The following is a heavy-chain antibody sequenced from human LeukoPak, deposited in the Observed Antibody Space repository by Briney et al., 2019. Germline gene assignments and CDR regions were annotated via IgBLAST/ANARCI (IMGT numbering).Heavy chain of an antibody. J-gene: IGHJ4*02. D-gene: IGHD1-26*01. CDR1: GFTFIIFE. Sequence: GGSLRLSCAASGFTFIIFEMNWVRQAPGKGLEWVSYISSSGSTRYYADSVKGRFTISRDNAKNTLYLQMNSLRAEDPAVYYCARDGVGAGYFDYWGQGTLVTVSS. CDR2: ISSSGSTR. V-gene: IGHV3-48*03. CDR3: ARDGVGAGYFDY.